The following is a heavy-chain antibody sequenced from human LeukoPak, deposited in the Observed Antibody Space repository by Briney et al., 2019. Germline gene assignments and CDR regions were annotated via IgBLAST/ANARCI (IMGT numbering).Heavy chain of an antibody. D-gene: IGHD6-13*01. CDR3: AREGIAEPDTNWFDP. CDR2: INPNSGAA. V-gene: IGHV1-2*02. CDR1: GYTFTGYY. J-gene: IGHJ5*02. Sequence: ASMKVSCKASGYTFTGYYMHWVRQAPGQGLEWMGWINPNSGAANYAQQFQGRVTMTRDTSISTAYMELSRLTSDDTAVYYCAREGIAEPDTNWFDPWGQGTLVTVSS.